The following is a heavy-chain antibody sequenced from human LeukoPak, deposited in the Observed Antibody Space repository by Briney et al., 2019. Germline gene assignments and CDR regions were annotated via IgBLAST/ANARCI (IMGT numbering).Heavy chain of an antibody. Sequence: VGSLRLSCAAFGFTFSSYAVSWVGQAPGHGLEWVSAISGSGGSTYYADSVKGQFTISRDNSKNTLYLQMNSLRAEDTAVYYCARSIVVVVAATPFDYWGQGTLISVPS. CDR2: ISGSGGST. V-gene: IGHV3-23*01. D-gene: IGHD2-15*01. J-gene: IGHJ4*02. CDR3: ARSIVVVVAATPFDY. CDR1: GFTFSSYA.